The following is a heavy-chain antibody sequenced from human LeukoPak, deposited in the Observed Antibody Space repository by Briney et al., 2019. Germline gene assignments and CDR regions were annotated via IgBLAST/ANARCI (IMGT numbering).Heavy chain of an antibody. CDR3: ARDRRGYCSSTSCYTVDY. Sequence: SVKVSCKASGGTSSSYAISWVRQAPGQGLEWMRGIIPIFGTANYAQKFQGRVTITADESTSTAYMELSSLRSEDTAVYYCARDRRGYCSSTSCYTVDYWGQGTLVTVSS. J-gene: IGHJ4*02. CDR2: IIPIFGTA. CDR1: GGTSSSYA. V-gene: IGHV1-69*13. D-gene: IGHD2-2*02.